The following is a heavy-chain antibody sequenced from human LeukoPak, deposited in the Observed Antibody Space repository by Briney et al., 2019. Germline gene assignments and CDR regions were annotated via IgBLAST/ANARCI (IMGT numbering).Heavy chain of an antibody. Sequence: ASVKVSCKASGYTFTGYYMHWVRQAPGQGLEWMGWINPNSGGANYAQKFQGRVTMTRDTSISTAYMELSRLRSDDTAVYYCARDLSAHRYCSSTSCYAFDIWGQGTMVTVSS. CDR2: INPNSGGA. D-gene: IGHD2-2*01. J-gene: IGHJ3*02. V-gene: IGHV1-2*02. CDR3: ARDLSAHRYCSSTSCYAFDI. CDR1: GYTFTGYY.